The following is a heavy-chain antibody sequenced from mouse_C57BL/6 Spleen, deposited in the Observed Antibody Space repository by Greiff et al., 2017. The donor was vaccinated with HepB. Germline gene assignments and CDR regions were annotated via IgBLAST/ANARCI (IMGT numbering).Heavy chain of an antibody. Sequence: EVHLVESGGGLVKPGGSLKLSCAASGFTFSSYTMSWVRQTPEKRLEWVATISGGGGNTYYPDSGKGRFTISRDNAKNTLYLQMSSLRSEDTALYYCARSAYYDYDADYWGQGTTLTVSS. CDR1: GFTFSSYT. D-gene: IGHD2-4*01. J-gene: IGHJ2*01. CDR2: ISGGGGNT. V-gene: IGHV5-9*01. CDR3: ARSAYYDYDADY.